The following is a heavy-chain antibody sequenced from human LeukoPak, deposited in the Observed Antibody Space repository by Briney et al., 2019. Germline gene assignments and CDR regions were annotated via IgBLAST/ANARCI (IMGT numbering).Heavy chain of an antibody. D-gene: IGHD3-3*01. Sequence: SETLSLTCTVSGGSISSSSYYWGWIRQPPGKGLEWIGSIYYSGSTYYNPSLKSRVTISVDTSKNQFSLKLSSVTAADTAVYYCARGSGTGSIMIFGVVPRTNFDYWGQGTLVTVSS. CDR2: IYYSGST. CDR1: GGSISSSSYY. V-gene: IGHV4-39*07. J-gene: IGHJ4*02. CDR3: ARGSGTGSIMIFGVVPRTNFDY.